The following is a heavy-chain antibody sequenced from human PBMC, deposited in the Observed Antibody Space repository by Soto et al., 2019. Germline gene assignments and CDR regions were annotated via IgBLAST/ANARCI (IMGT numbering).Heavy chain of an antibody. CDR3: ATYYGDYGPASGY. J-gene: IGHJ4*02. CDR2: IYHSGST. CDR1: GGSISSGGYY. Sequence: QVQLQESGPGLVKPSQTLSLSCTVSGGSISSGGYYWSWIRQHPVKGLEWIGYIYHSGSTFYNPSLKSRVTISVDTSKNQFSLKLSSVTAADTAVYYCATYYGDYGPASGYWGQGTLVTVSS. V-gene: IGHV4-31*02. D-gene: IGHD4-17*01.